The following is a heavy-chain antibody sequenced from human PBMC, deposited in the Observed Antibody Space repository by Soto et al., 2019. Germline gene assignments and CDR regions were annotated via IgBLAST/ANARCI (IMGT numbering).Heavy chain of an antibody. Sequence: GGSLRLSCAASEFTFSDHYMSWIRQAPGKGLEWIGYSSNSGSFTRYADSVKGRFSISRDNAKNSLYLQINSLRSDDTAIYYCVRSGDNYNLLDYWGQGTPVTVSS. V-gene: IGHV3-11*06. CDR1: EFTFSDHY. CDR2: SSNSGSFT. D-gene: IGHD1-1*01. J-gene: IGHJ4*02. CDR3: VRSGDNYNLLDY.